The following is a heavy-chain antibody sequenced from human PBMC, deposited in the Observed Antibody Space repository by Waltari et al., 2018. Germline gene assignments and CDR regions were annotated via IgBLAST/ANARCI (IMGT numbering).Heavy chain of an antibody. CDR1: GYTFTDYY. V-gene: IGHV1-69-2*01. Sequence: EVQLVQSGAEVKTPGATVKISCKVSGYTFTDYYMHWVQQAPGKGLEWMGLVDPEDGETIYAEKFQGRVTITADTSTDTAYMELSSLRSEDTAVYYCATGERSAGSWIQYYFDYWGQGTLVTVSS. CDR3: ATGERSAGSWIQYYFDY. J-gene: IGHJ4*02. D-gene: IGHD5-18*01. CDR2: VDPEDGET.